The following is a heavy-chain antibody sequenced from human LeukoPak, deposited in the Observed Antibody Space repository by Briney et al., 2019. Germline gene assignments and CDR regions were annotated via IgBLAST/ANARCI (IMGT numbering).Heavy chain of an antibody. CDR3: ARDMEWGYCSSTSCHNYYGMDV. V-gene: IGHV3-33*01. CDR1: GFTFSSYG. CDR2: IWYDGSNK. Sequence: GRSLRLPCAASGFTFSSYGMHWVRQAPGKGLEWVAVIWYDGSNKYYADSVKGRFTISRDNSKNTLYLQMNSLRAEDTAVYYCARDMEWGYCSSTSCHNYYGMDVWGQGTTVTVSS. D-gene: IGHD2-2*02. J-gene: IGHJ6*02.